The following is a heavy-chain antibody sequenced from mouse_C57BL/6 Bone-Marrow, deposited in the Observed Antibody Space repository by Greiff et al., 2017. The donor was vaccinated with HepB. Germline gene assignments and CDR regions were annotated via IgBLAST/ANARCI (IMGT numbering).Heavy chain of an antibody. Sequence: EVKLQESGGGLVKPGGSLKLSCAASGFTFSDYGMHWVRQAPEKGLEWVAYISSGSSTIDYADTVKGRFTISRDNAKNTLFLQMTSLRSEDTAMYYCARRGYYGSSPYYAMDYWGQGTSVTVSS. D-gene: IGHD1-1*01. CDR1: GFTFSDYG. V-gene: IGHV5-17*01. CDR2: ISSGSSTI. CDR3: ARRGYYGSSPYYAMDY. J-gene: IGHJ4*01.